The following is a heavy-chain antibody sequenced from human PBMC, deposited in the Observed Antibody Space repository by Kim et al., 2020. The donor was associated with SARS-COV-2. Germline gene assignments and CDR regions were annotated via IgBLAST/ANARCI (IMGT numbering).Heavy chain of an antibody. Sequence: GGSLRLSCAASGFTFSSYDVKWVRQAPGKGLEWISYISRSGTTIYYTDSVNGRFTISRDNAKNSLYLQLSSLRAEDTAIYYCARVDGRGYYYGMDVWGQGTTVTVSS. V-gene: IGHV3-48*03. CDR1: GFTFSSYD. CDR2: ISRSGTTI. D-gene: IGHD3-16*01. CDR3: ARVDGRGYYYGMDV. J-gene: IGHJ6*02.